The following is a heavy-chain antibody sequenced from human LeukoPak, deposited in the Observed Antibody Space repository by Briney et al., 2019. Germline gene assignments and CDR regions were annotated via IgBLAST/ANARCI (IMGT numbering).Heavy chain of an antibody. D-gene: IGHD3-16*02. CDR1: GFTFSTYA. Sequence: PGGSLRLSCAASGFTFSTYAMTWVRQAPGQGLEWVSFIRSKGYGETTEYAASVKGRFTISRDDSRRIAYLQMNNLKTEDTAVYYCSRSLGFGELSGFDPWGQGTLVTVSS. V-gene: IGHV3-49*04. CDR2: IRSKGYGETT. CDR3: SRSLGFGELSGFDP. J-gene: IGHJ5*02.